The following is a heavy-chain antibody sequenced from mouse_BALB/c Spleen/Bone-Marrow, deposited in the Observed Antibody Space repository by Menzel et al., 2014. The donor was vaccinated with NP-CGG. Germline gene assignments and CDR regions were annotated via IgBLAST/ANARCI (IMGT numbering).Heavy chain of an antibody. D-gene: IGHD2-1*01. V-gene: IGHV3-2*02. CDR2: ISYSGST. CDR3: ARYYYGNYWFAY. Sequence: EVMLVESGPGLVKPSQSLSLTCTVTGYSITSDYAWNWIQQFPGNKLEWMGYISYSGSTSYNPSLKSRISITRDTSENQFFLQLNSVTTEDTATYYCARYYYGNYWFAYWGQGTLVTVSA. CDR1: GYSITSDYA. J-gene: IGHJ3*01.